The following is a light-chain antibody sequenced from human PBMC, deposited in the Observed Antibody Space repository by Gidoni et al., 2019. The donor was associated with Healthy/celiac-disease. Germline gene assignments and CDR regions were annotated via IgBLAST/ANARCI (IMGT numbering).Light chain of an antibody. J-gene: IGKJ1*01. CDR1: QSVLYSSNNKNY. CDR3: QQYYSTRT. Sequence: DIVMTPSPASLAVSLGERATINCKSSQSVLYSSNNKNYLAWYQQKPGQPPKLLIYWASTRESGVPDRFSGSGSGTDFTSTISSLQAEDVAVYYCQQYYSTRTFGQGTKVEIK. V-gene: IGKV4-1*01. CDR2: WAS.